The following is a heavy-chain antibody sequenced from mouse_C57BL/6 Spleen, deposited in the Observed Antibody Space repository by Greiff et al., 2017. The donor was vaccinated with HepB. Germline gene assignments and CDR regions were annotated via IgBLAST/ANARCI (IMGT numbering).Heavy chain of an antibody. J-gene: IGHJ2*01. Sequence: QVHVKQPGAELVKPGASVKLSCKASGYTFTSYWMHWVKQRPGRGLEWIGRIDPNSGGTKYNEKFKSKATLTVDKPSSTAYMQLSSLTSEDSAVYYCARSSGGYYDYFDYWGQGTTLTVSS. CDR2: IDPNSGGT. CDR1: GYTFTSYW. D-gene: IGHD2-3*01. V-gene: IGHV1-72*01. CDR3: ARSSGGYYDYFDY.